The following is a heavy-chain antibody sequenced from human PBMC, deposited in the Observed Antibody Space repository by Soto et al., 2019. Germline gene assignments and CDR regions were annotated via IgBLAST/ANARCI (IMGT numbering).Heavy chain of an antibody. CDR1: GFTFSSYS. D-gene: IGHD2-15*01. V-gene: IGHV3-21*01. CDR3: ARGGYCSGGSCYGSDWFDP. CDR2: ISSSSSYI. J-gene: IGHJ5*02. Sequence: EVQLVESGGGLVKPGGSLRLPCAASGFTFSSYSMNWVRQAPGKGLEWVSSISSSSSYIYYADSVKGRFTISRDNAKNSLYLQMNSLRAEDTAVYYCARGGYCSGGSCYGSDWFDPWGQGTLVTVSS.